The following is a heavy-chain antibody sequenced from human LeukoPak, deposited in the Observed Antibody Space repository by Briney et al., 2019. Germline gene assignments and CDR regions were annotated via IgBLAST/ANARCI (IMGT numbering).Heavy chain of an antibody. CDR3: ARVTWDIREDYYDY. CDR1: GSSFSGYY. Sequence: SETLSLTCAVYGSSFSGYYWSWIRQAPGKGLEWIGYIYYSVCTSDNPSLHSRHATSFNTPKNNFSLDLTPATAADPAGYDCARVTWDIREDYYDYWGQGTLVTVSS. D-gene: IGHD2-15*01. J-gene: IGHJ4*02. V-gene: IGHV4-34*11. CDR2: IYYSVCT.